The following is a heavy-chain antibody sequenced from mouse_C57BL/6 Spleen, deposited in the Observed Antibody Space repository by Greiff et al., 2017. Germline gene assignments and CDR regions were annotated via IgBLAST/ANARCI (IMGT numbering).Heavy chain of an antibody. CDR3: TGNLYYWDY. Sequence: EVQLQESGGGLVQPGGSMKLSCVASGFTFSNYWMNWVRQSTEKGLEWVAQIRLKSDNYATHYAESVKGRFTISRDDSKSSVYLQMNNLRAEDTGIYYCTGNLYYWDYWGQGTTLTVSS. V-gene: IGHV6-3*01. J-gene: IGHJ2*01. CDR2: IRLKSDNYAT. CDR1: GFTFSNYW.